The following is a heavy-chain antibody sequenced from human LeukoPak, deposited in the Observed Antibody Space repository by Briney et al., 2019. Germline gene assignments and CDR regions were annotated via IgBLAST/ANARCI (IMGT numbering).Heavy chain of an antibody. CDR2: INHSGST. V-gene: IGHV4-34*01. CDR1: GGSFSGYY. D-gene: IGHD3-22*01. CDR3: ARDLGYYDSSGYHDAFDI. Sequence: PSETLSLTCAVYGGSFSGYYWSWIRQPPGKGLEWIGEINHSGSTNYNPSLKSRVTISVDTSKNQFSLKLSSVTAADTAVYYCARDLGYYDSSGYHDAFDIWGQGTMVTVSS. J-gene: IGHJ3*02.